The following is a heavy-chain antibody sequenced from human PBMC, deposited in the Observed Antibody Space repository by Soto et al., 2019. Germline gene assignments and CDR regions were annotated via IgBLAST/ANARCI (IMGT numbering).Heavy chain of an antibody. CDR3: ARLLYSGSSYGMDV. CDR2: INHSGST. CDR1: GGSFSGYY. J-gene: IGHJ6*02. D-gene: IGHD1-26*01. V-gene: IGHV4-34*01. Sequence: PSETLSLTCAVYGGSFSGYYWSWIRQPPGKGLEWIGEINHSGSTNYNPSLKSRVTISVDTSKNQFSLKLSSVTAADTAVYYCARLLYSGSSYGMDVWGQGTTVTVSS.